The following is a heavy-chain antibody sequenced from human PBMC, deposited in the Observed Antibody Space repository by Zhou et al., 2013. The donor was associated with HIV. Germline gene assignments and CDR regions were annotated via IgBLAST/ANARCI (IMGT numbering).Heavy chain of an antibody. J-gene: IGHJ6*02. Sequence: QIRLLQAGGEVAKPGASVTVSCKASGYKFTSYYIHWVRQAPGQGLEWLGWINPKSGGTHYAQKFQGRVSMTRDTSISTAYMELSSLRSDDTAVYYCARGLRGTPDFYVMGVWGQGTAVTVSS. CDR2: INPKSGGT. V-gene: IGHV1-2*02. CDR1: GYKFTSYY. CDR3: ARGLRGTPDFYVMGV. D-gene: IGHD3-10*01.